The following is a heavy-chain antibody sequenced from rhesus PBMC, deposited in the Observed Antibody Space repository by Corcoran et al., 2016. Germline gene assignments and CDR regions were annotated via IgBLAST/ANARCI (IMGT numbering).Heavy chain of an antibody. Sequence: QVQLQESGPGLVKPSETLSLTCAVSGGSISDNYWSWIRQSPGKGLEWFGRISVSVGTNDYSPARKSRIAISTDTSKNHFSIKLTSVTAADTAIYYCARGSGGHGLDSWGQGVVVTVSS. V-gene: IGHV4-173*01. D-gene: IGHD2-39*02. J-gene: IGHJ6*01. CDR3: ARGSGGHGLDS. CDR2: ISVSVGTN. CDR1: GGSISDNY.